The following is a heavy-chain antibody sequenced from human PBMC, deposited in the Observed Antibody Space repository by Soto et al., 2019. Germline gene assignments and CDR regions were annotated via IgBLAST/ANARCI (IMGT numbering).Heavy chain of an antibody. CDR3: ARTLRLGYCSSTRCYTGGYYYYGMDV. CDR2: IIPIFGTA. V-gene: IGHV1-69*13. Sequence: SVKVSCKASGGTFSSYAISWVRQAPGQGLEWMGGIIPIFGTANYAQKFQGRVTITADESTSTAYMELSSLRSEDTAVYYCARTLRLGYCSSTRCYTGGYYYYGMDVWGQGTTVTVSS. CDR1: GGTFSSYA. D-gene: IGHD2-2*02. J-gene: IGHJ6*02.